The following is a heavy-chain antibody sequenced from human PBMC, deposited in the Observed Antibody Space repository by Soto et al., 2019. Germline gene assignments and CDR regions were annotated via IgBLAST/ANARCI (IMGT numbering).Heavy chain of an antibody. CDR1: GFTFTRYS. V-gene: IGHV3-21*06. Sequence: GGSLRLSCAASGFTFTRYSMNWVRQAPGKWLEWVSSISSTTNYIYYGDSMKGRVTISRDNAKNSLYLEMNSLRAEDTAVYYCASESEDLTPKFEYWGPGXLVTVYS. J-gene: IGHJ4*02. CDR3: ASESEDLTPKFEY. CDR2: ISSTTNYI.